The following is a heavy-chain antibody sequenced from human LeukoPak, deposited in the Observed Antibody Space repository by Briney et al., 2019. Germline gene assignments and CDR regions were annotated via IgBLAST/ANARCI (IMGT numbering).Heavy chain of an antibody. CDR2: FDPEDGET. J-gene: IGHJ4*02. CDR3: ATAPHQYYYDSSGSHFDY. D-gene: IGHD3-22*01. CDR1: GYTFTGYY. Sequence: ASVKVSCKASGYTFTGYYMHWVRQAPGQGLEWMGGFDPEDGETIYAQKFQGRVTMTEDTSTDTAYMELSSLRSEDTAVYYCATAPHQYYYDSSGSHFDYWGQGTLVTVSS. V-gene: IGHV1-24*01.